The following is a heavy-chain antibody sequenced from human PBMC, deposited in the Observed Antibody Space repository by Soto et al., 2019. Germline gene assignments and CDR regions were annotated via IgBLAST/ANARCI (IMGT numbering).Heavy chain of an antibody. D-gene: IGHD3-10*01. J-gene: IGHJ4*02. CDR2: IYYSGST. CDR3: ARVGGFGATTIDY. CDR1: GGSISSGDYY. Sequence: QVQLQESGPGLVKPSQTLSLTCTVSGGSISSGDYYWSWIRQPPGKGLEWIGYIYYSGSTYYNPSLKSRVTLYVDTSKSQFSLRLSSVTAADTAVYYCARVGGFGATTIDYWGQGTLVTVSS. V-gene: IGHV4-30-4*01.